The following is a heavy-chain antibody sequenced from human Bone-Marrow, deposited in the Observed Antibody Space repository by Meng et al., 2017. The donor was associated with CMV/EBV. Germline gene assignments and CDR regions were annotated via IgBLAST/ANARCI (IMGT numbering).Heavy chain of an antibody. J-gene: IGHJ6*02. CDR1: GFTFSNYW. D-gene: IGHD5-12*01. CDR3: ARHNIVATVDSYYFGMDV. Sequence: GESLRLSCVASGFTFSNYWMTWVRQAPRKGLEWVANIKQDGGQKYYVDSVKGRFTISRDNAKNSLYLQMNGLRADDTAVYFCARHNIVATVDSYYFGMDVWGQGTTVTVSS. CDR2: IKQDGGQK. V-gene: IGHV3-7*01.